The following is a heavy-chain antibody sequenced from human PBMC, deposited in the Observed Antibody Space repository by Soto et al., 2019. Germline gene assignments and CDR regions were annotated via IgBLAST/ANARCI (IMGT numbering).Heavy chain of an antibody. CDR2: ISSSSSYI. CDR1: GFTFSSYS. CDR3: ARSIAARPGMSNAFDI. J-gene: IGHJ3*02. Sequence: GGSLRLSCAASGFTFSSYSMNWVRQAPGKGLEWVSSISSSSSYIYYADSVKGRFTISRDNAKNSLYLQMNSLRAEDTAVYYCARSIAARPGMSNAFDIWGQGTMVTVSS. D-gene: IGHD6-6*01. V-gene: IGHV3-21*01.